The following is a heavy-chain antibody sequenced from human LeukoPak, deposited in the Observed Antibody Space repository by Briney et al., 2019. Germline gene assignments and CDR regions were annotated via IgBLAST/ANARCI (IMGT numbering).Heavy chain of an antibody. V-gene: IGHV1-69*13. J-gene: IGHJ4*02. D-gene: IGHD6-13*01. CDR3: ARGGRGSSWHYTLFDY. CDR1: GGTFSSYA. Sequence: ASVKVSCKASGGTFSSYAISWVRQAPGQGLEWMGGIIPIFGTANYAQKFQGRVTITADESTSTAHMELSSLRSEDTAVYYCARGGRGSSWHYTLFDYWGQGTLVTVSS. CDR2: IIPIFGTA.